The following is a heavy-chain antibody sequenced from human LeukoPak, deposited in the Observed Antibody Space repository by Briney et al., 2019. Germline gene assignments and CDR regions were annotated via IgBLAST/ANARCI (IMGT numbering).Heavy chain of an antibody. V-gene: IGHV4-34*01. Sequence: SETLSLTCSIYGGPLNGYYWSWIRQPPGKGLEWIGEINHSGTTNYNPPLESRVTISVDTSKNQFSLKLSSMTAADTAVYYCARGGSYPTRNDYWGQGTLVTVSS. J-gene: IGHJ4*02. CDR3: ARGGSYPTRNDY. CDR1: GGPLNGYY. CDR2: INHSGTT. D-gene: IGHD1-26*01.